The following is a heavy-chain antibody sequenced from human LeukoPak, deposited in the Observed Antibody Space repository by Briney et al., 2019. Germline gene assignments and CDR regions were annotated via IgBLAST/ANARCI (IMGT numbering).Heavy chain of an antibody. CDR3: VKGWDSSGYYAFDI. Sequence: ASVKVSCKASGYTFTGYYMHWVRQAPGQGLEWMGWINPNSGGTNYAQKFQGRVTMTRDTSISTAYMELSRLTSDDTAVYYCVKGWDSSGYYAFDIWGQGTMVTVSS. CDR2: INPNSGGT. D-gene: IGHD3-22*01. J-gene: IGHJ3*02. CDR1: GYTFTGYY. V-gene: IGHV1-2*02.